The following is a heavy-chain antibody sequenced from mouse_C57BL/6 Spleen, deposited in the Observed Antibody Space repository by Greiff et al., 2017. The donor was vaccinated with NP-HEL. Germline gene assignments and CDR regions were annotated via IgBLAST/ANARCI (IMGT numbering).Heavy chain of an antibody. Sequence: DVMLVESGGGLVKPGGSLKLSCAASGFTFSDYGMHWVRQAPEKGLEWVAYISSGSSTIYYADTVKGRFTISRDNAKNTLFLQMTSLRSEDTAMYYCARGGTQLGRWFAYWGQGTLVTVSA. V-gene: IGHV5-17*01. J-gene: IGHJ3*01. CDR3: ARGGTQLGRWFAY. CDR1: GFTFSDYG. CDR2: ISSGSSTI. D-gene: IGHD4-1*02.